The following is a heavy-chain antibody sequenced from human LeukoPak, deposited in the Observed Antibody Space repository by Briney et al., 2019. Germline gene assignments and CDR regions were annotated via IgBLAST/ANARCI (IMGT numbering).Heavy chain of an antibody. CDR2: ISAYNGNT. CDR1: GYTFTSYG. J-gene: IGHJ6*03. V-gene: IGHV1-18*01. CDR3: ARDLRRVGYYYMDV. Sequence: ASVKVSCKASGYTFTSYGISWVRQAPGQGLEWMGWISAYNGNTNYAQKLQGRVTMTTDTSTSTAYMELRSLRSDDTAVYYCARDLRRVGYYYMDVWGKGTTVTVSS.